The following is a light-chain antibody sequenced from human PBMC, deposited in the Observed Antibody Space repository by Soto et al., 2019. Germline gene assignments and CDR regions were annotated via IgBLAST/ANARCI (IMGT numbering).Light chain of an antibody. V-gene: IGLV1-40*01. CDR1: TSNIGADYD. J-gene: IGLJ1*01. Sequence: QSVLTRPPSVSGAPGRRVTISGTGSTSNIGADYDVHWYQQLPGTAPKLLIYGSSDRPSGVPDRFSGSKSGTSASLAITGLQAEDEADYYCQSYDSSLINYVFGTGTKVTVL. CDR3: QSYDSSLINYV. CDR2: GSS.